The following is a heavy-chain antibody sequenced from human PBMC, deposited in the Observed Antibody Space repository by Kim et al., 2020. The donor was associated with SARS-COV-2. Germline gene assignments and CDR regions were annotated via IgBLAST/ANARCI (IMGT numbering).Heavy chain of an antibody. CDR1: GYTFKNYA. D-gene: IGHD2-21*02. Sequence: GGSLRLSCAASGYTFKNYAMTWVRQAPGKGLEWVSCLSGSGRNGYYADSVKGRFTVSKDNSGATLSLEMNSRRVEETAVYYCAKGTKGYCAGDCYCDFWG. CDR2: LSGSGRNG. J-gene: IGHJ6*01. V-gene: IGHV3-23*01. CDR3: AKGTKGYCAGDCYCDF.